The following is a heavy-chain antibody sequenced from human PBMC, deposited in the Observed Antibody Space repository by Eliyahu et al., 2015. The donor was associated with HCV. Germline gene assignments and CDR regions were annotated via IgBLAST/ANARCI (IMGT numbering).Heavy chain of an antibody. CDR3: ARGSQHIVVVTANPWYGMDV. J-gene: IGHJ6*02. V-gene: IGHV4-34*01. Sequence: QVQLQQWGAGLLKPSETLSLTCAVYGGSFXGYXXSWIXQPPGKGLEWIGDINHSGSTNYNPXLKSRVTXSVDTSKNQFSLKLSSVTAADTAVYYCARGSQHIVVVTANPWYGMDVWGQGTTVTVSS. CDR1: GGSFXGYX. D-gene: IGHD2-21*02. CDR2: INHSGST.